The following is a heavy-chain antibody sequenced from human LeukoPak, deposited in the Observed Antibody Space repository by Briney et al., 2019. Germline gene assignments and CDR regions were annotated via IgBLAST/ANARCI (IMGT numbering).Heavy chain of an antibody. CDR1: GGTFSSYA. J-gene: IGHJ4*02. Sequence: GASVKVSCKASGGTFSSYAISWVRQAPGQGLEWMGGIIPIFGTANYAQKFQGRVTITADESTSTAYMELSSLRSEDTAVYYCARAAAAGRRFDYWGQGTLVTVSS. CDR2: IIPIFGTA. D-gene: IGHD6-13*01. V-gene: IGHV1-69*13. CDR3: ARAAAAGRRFDY.